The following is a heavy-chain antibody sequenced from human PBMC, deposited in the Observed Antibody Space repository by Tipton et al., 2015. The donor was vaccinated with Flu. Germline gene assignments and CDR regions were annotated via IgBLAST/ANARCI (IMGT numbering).Heavy chain of an antibody. D-gene: IGHD3-16*01. CDR3: ARVWGYSYYFDY. CDR2: ISNSDTTI. V-gene: IGHV3-48*03. Sequence: SLRLSCAASGFTFSKYAMSWARKAPGKGLEWVSYISNSDTTIYYADSVKGRFTISRDNAKNSLYLQMYSLRADDTGVYYCARVWGYSYYFDYWGQGTLVTVSS. J-gene: IGHJ4*02. CDR1: GFTFSKYA.